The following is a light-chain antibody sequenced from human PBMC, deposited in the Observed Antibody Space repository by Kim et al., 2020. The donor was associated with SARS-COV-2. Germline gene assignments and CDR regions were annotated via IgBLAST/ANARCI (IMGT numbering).Light chain of an antibody. J-gene: IGLJ3*02. Sequence: PGQTAMITCSGDALPKKYAYWYQQKSGPAPLLVIYEDSKRPSGIPERFSGSNSGTMATLTISGAQVEDEADFYCYSTDSSGNHRGVFGGGTQLTVL. CDR2: EDS. CDR3: YSTDSSGNHRGV. V-gene: IGLV3-10*01. CDR1: ALPKKY.